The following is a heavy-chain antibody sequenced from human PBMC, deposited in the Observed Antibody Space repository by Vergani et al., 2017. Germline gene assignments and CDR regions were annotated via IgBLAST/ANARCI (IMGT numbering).Heavy chain of an antibody. CDR1: GFTVSSNY. CDR2: IYSGGST. CDR3: ARSFYESSGYNY. Sequence: EVQLVETGGGLIQPGGSLRLSCAASGFTVSSNYMSWVRQAPGKGLEWVSVIYSGGSTYYADSVKGRFTISRDNSKNTLYLQMNSLRAEDTAVYYCARSFYESSGYNYWGQGTLVTGSS. V-gene: IGHV3-53*02. D-gene: IGHD3-22*01. J-gene: IGHJ4*02.